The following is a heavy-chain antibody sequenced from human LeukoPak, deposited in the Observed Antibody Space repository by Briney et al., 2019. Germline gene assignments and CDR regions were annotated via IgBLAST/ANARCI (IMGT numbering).Heavy chain of an antibody. CDR3: AKCGNSGCHLIDY. Sequence: GGSLRLSCAASGFTFNTNAMSWVRQAPGKGLEWVSAISGRTGGTYYADSVKGRFTISRDNSKSTLYLQMDSLRAEDTAVYYCAKCGNSGCHLIDYWGQGSLVTVSS. J-gene: IGHJ4*02. CDR1: GFTFNTNA. CDR2: ISGRTGGT. D-gene: IGHD5-12*01. V-gene: IGHV3-23*01.